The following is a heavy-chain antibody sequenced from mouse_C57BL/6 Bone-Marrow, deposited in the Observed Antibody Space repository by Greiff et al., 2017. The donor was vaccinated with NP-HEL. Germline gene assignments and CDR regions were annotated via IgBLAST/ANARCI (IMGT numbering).Heavy chain of an antibody. J-gene: IGHJ2*01. Sequence: EVKLQESGPVLVKPGASVKMSCKASGYTFTDYYMNWVQQSHGKSLEWIGVINPYNGGTSYNQKFKGKATLTVDKSSSTAYMELNSLTSEDSAVYYCARSGFWGQGTTLTVSS. CDR3: ARSGF. CDR2: INPYNGGT. CDR1: GYTFTDYY. D-gene: IGHD2-2*01. V-gene: IGHV1-19*01.